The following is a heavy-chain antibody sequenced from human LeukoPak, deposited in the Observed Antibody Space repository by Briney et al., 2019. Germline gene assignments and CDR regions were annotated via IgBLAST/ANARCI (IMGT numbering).Heavy chain of an antibody. CDR3: ARDRRPDPQT. CDR1: GFTFSGSA. Sequence: PGGSLRLSCAASGFTFSGSAMHWVRQAAGKGLEWVGRIRSKANSYATAYAASVKGRFTISRDDSKNTAYLQMNSLKTEDTAVYYCARDRRPDPQTWGQGTMVTVSS. J-gene: IGHJ3*01. CDR2: IRSKANSYAT. V-gene: IGHV3-73*01.